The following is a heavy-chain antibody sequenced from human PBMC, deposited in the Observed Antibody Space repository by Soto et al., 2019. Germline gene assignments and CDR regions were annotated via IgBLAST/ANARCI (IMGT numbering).Heavy chain of an antibody. Sequence: GASVKVSCKASGYTFTSYAMHWVRQAPGQRLEWMGWINAGNGNTKYSQKFQGRVTITRDTSASTAYMELSSLRSEDTAVYYCARDYYDSSGYWDYYFDYWGQGTLVTAPQ. CDR1: GYTFTSYA. V-gene: IGHV1-3*01. J-gene: IGHJ4*02. CDR3: ARDYYDSSGYWDYYFDY. D-gene: IGHD3-22*01. CDR2: INAGNGNT.